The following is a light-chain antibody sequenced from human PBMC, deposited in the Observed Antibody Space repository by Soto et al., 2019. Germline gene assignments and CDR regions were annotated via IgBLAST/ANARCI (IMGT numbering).Light chain of an antibody. V-gene: IGKV4-1*01. CDR1: QSVLYSSNNKNY. Sequence: IVMTQSPDSLAVSLGERATINCKSSQSVLYSSNNKNYLAWYQQKPGLAPRLLIYGASSRATGIPDRFSGSVSGTDFTLAISRLEPEDVAVYHCQQYVSIPLNFGGGTKVDFK. CDR2: GAS. J-gene: IGKJ4*01. CDR3: QQYVSIPLN.